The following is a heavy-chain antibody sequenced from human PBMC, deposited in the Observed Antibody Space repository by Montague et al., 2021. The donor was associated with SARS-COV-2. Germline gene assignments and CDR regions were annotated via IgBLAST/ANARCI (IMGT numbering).Heavy chain of an antibody. V-gene: IGHV4-59*01. CDR1: GASMKSYY. CDR3: ARVEGMIGGITHFDY. J-gene: IGHJ4*02. CDR2: TYYSGST. D-gene: IGHD2-21*01. Sequence: SETLSLTCSVSGASMKSYYWTWVRQSPGKGLQWIGYTYYSGSTSYDPSLQSRLTMTVDTSKNQFTLRLMSVTAADSAVYYCARVEGMIGGITHFDYWGQGLPVPVSS.